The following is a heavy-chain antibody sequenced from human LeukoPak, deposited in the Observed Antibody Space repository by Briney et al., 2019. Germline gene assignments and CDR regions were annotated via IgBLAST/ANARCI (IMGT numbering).Heavy chain of an antibody. CDR3: ARREYSSSWTDY. V-gene: IGHV1-69*04. Sequence: ASVKVSCKASGGTFSSYAISWVRQAPGQGLEWMGRIIPILGIANYAQKFQGRVTITADKSTSTAYMAVSSLRSEDTAVYYCARREYSSSWTDYWGQGTLVTVSS. CDR2: IIPILGIA. J-gene: IGHJ4*02. D-gene: IGHD6-13*01. CDR1: GGTFSSYA.